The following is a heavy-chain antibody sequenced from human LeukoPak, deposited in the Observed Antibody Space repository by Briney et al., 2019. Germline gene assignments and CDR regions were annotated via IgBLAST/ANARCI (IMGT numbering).Heavy chain of an antibody. Sequence: GGSLRLSCSASGFTFSSYAMHWVRQAPGKGLEYVSAISSNGGSTYYADSVKGRFTISRDNSKNTLYLQMNSLRAEDTAVYYCAKDPQWLGPYYFDYWGQGTLVTVSS. CDR3: AKDPQWLGPYYFDY. CDR1: GFTFSSYA. V-gene: IGHV3-64*04. D-gene: IGHD6-19*01. CDR2: ISSNGGST. J-gene: IGHJ4*02.